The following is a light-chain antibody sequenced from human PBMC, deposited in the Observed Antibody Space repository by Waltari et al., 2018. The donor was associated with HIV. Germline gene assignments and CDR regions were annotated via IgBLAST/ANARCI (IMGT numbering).Light chain of an antibody. CDR2: GAS. CDR1: QSAGTW. CDR3: QQYNSGART. V-gene: IGKV1-5*03. Sequence: IQMTQSPSTLSASIGDRVNITCRARQSAGTWLAWYQQKAGQAPYLLIYGASTLEHGVPLRFSGTGSGTEFTLTISDLQSDDIATYFCQQYNSGARTFGPGTKV. J-gene: IGKJ3*01.